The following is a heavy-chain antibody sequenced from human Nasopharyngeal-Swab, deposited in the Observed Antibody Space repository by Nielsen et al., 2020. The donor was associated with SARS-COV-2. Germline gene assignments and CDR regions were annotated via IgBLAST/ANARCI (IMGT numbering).Heavy chain of an antibody. J-gene: IGHJ4*02. V-gene: IGHV4-34*01. Sequence: SETLSLTCAVYGGSFSGYYWSWIRQPPGKGLEWIGEINHRGSTNYNPSLKSRVTISLDTSKNQFSLKLRSVTAADTAVYYCARLYCSSTSCPDYWGQGTLVTVSS. CDR3: ARLYCSSTSCPDY. CDR2: INHRGST. CDR1: GGSFSGYY. D-gene: IGHD2-2*01.